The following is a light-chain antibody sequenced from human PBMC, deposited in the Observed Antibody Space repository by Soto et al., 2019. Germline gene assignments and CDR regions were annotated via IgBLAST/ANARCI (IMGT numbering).Light chain of an antibody. Sequence: LSAATVSLSTGEGATLSCRASQSINTYLAWYQQKPGQAPRLLIYDASKRATGIPARFSGSGSGTNFTLTISSLEPEDFAVYYCQQRRSWQVTFGQGGLPAIK. J-gene: IGKJ5*01. V-gene: IGKV3D-11*02. CDR2: DAS. CDR3: QQRRSWQVT. CDR1: QSINTY.